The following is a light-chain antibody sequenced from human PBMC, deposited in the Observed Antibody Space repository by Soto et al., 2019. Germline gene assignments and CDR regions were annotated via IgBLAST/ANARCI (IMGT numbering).Light chain of an antibody. CDR3: QQFHAYPIT. CDR1: QSISDF. V-gene: IGKV1-39*01. Sequence: DIQMTQSPYSLSASVGYRFTITCRASQSISDFLNWYQQKPGKAPKLLIYAASTLQSGVPSRFSGSGSGTDFTLTISGLDPEDFATYYCQQFHAYPITFGQVTRWRL. J-gene: IGKJ5*01. CDR2: AAS.